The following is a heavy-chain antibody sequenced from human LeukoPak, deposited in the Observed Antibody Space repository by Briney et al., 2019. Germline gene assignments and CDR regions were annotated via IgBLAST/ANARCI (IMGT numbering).Heavy chain of an antibody. Sequence: GSSLRLSCAASGFTFDDYAMHWVRQAPGKGLEWVSGISWNSGSIGYADSVKGRFTISRDNAKNSLYLQMNSLRAEDTALYYCAKDTGSGYYYYFDYWGQGTLVTVSS. D-gene: IGHD3-22*01. CDR1: GFTFDDYA. V-gene: IGHV3-9*01. J-gene: IGHJ4*02. CDR2: ISWNSGSI. CDR3: AKDTGSGYYYYFDY.